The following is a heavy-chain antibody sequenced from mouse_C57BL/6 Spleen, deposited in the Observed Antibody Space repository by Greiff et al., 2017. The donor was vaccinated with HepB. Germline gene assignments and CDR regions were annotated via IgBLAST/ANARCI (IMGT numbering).Heavy chain of an antibody. Sequence: QVQLKQSGPELVKPGASVKLSCKASGYTFTSYDINWVKQRPGQGLEWIGWIYPRDGSTKYNEKFKGKATLTVDTSSSTAYMELHSLTSEDSAVYFCATPYYSNWFAYWGQGTLVTVSA. CDR1: GYTFTSYD. CDR2: IYPRDGST. CDR3: ATPYYSNWFAY. J-gene: IGHJ3*01. V-gene: IGHV1-85*01. D-gene: IGHD2-5*01.